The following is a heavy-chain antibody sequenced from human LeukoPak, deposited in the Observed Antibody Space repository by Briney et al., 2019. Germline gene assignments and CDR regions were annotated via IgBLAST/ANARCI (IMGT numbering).Heavy chain of an antibody. V-gene: IGHV3-49*04. J-gene: IGHJ4*02. D-gene: IGHD3-10*01. CDR3: SRDPLHHYGSGSYYHFDY. Sequence: QPGGSLRLSCTGSGFTFGDYAVSWVRQAPGKGLEWVGLIRSKAYGGTTEYDGAVKGRFTISRDDYKSSAYMQMDRLKTEDTAVYYCSRDPLHHYGSGSYYHFDYWGQGTLVTVSS. CDR2: IRSKAYGGTT. CDR1: GFTFGDYA.